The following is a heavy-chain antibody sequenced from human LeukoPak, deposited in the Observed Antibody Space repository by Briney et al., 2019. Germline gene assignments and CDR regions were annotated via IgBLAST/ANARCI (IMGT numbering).Heavy chain of an antibody. J-gene: IGHJ2*01. V-gene: IGHV4-30-4*08. CDR3: ARAPLDCSGGSCYYWYFDL. CDR2: IYYSGST. Sequence: TSETLSLTCTVSGGSISSGDYYWSWIRQPPGKGLEWIGYIYYSGSTYYNPSLKSRVTISVDTSKNQFSLKLSSVTAADTAIYYCARAPLDCSGGSCYYWYFDLWAVAPWSLSPQ. CDR1: GGSISSGDYY. D-gene: IGHD2-15*01.